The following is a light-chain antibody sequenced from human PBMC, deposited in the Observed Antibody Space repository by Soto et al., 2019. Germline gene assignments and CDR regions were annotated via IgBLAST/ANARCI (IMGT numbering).Light chain of an antibody. V-gene: IGKV3-20*01. Sequence: IVLTQSPGTLSLSPGERVTLSCRASQSVTTRLAWYQHKPGQAPTLLMSGASNRASGVPVRFSGSGSGTDFTLTITRLEPEDFALYYCQQYGGSPITFGLGKRLEI. J-gene: IGKJ5*01. CDR1: QSVTTR. CDR2: GAS. CDR3: QQYGGSPIT.